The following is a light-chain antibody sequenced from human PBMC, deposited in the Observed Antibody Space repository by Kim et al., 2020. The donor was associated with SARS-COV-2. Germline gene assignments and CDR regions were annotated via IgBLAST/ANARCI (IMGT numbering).Light chain of an antibody. J-gene: IGLJ1*01. CDR3: AAWDDNPNGPGYV. V-gene: IGLV1-44*01. CDR2: SND. CDR1: ISNIGTNA. Sequence: LTISCSGTISNIGTNAVNWYQHVPGAAPKVVIHSNDQRPSGVPDRFSGSKSGASASLAISGLQSEDEADYFCAAWDDNPNGPGYVFGTGTKVTVL.